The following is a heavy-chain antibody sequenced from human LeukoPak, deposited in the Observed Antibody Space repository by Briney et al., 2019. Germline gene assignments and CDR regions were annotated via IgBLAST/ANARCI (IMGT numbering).Heavy chain of an antibody. CDR1: GFTFSTSG. V-gene: IGHV3-30*18. CDR2: ISYDENTK. CDR3: AKEYCGGGRCKDDFFDY. J-gene: IGHJ4*02. Sequence: GGSLRLSCAASGFTFSTSGMHWVRKAPGKGLEWVAVISYDENTKYYADSAKGRFTISRDNSKNTLYLQMNSLRAEDTAVYYCAKEYCGGGRCKDDFFDYSGQGTLVTVSS. D-gene: IGHD2-15*01.